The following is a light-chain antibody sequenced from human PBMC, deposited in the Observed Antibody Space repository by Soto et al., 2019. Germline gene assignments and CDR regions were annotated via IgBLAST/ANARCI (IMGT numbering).Light chain of an antibody. J-gene: IGKJ1*01. CDR3: QQSYSTRWT. CDR1: QSISNY. CDR2: AAS. Sequence: DIQMTQSPSSLSASVGDRVTITCRTSQSISNYLNWYQQKPGKAPKLLIYAASSLQSGVPYRFSGGGSGTDFTLNISSLQPEDFATYYCQQSYSTRWTFGQGTKVEIK. V-gene: IGKV1-39*01.